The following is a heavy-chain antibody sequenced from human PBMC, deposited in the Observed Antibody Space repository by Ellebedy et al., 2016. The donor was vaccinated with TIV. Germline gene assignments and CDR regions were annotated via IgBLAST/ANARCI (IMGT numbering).Heavy chain of an antibody. V-gene: IGHV3-30*04. CDR1: GFNFNSYA. Sequence: GESLKISCAASGFNFNSYALHWVRQAPGKGLEWVSLISYHGSDKYYADSVKGRFTISRDNSKNTLLLLMNSLRSEDTAMYYCARDKVGRYYGSGSYTDHWGQGTLVVVSS. CDR2: ISYHGSDK. D-gene: IGHD3-10*01. CDR3: ARDKVGRYYGSGSYTDH. J-gene: IGHJ4*02.